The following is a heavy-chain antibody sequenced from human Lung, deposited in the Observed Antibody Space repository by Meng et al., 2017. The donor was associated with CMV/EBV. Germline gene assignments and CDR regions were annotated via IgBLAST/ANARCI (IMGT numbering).Heavy chain of an antibody. CDR2: INHSGST. V-gene: IGHV4-34*01. J-gene: IGHJ4*02. D-gene: IGHD3-3*01. Sequence: SETXSLTCAVYGGSFSGYYWSWIRQPPGKGLEWIGEINHSGSTNYNPSLKSRVTISVDTSKNQFSLKLSSVTAADTAVYYCARGGFTYDFWSGYDFDYWGQGXLVTVS. CDR3: ARGGFTYDFWSGYDFDY. CDR1: GGSFSGYY.